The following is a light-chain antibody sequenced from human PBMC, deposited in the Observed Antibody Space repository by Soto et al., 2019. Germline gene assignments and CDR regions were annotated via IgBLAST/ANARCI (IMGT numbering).Light chain of an antibody. Sequence: QSVLSQPASVSGSTEQTNTISCTGTSSDIGGYKYVSWYQQHPGKAPKLIIFEVSNRPSGVSDRFSGSNSGNTASLTISGLQAEDEADYFITSYSRYSVLVFGGGSKATVL. CDR1: SSDIGGYKY. V-gene: IGLV2-14*01. CDR2: EVS. CDR3: TSYSRYSVLV. J-gene: IGLJ3*02.